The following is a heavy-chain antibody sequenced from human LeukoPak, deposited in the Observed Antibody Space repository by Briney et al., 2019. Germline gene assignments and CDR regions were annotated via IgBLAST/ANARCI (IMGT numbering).Heavy chain of an antibody. D-gene: IGHD3-3*01. CDR3: ARGKRAYDFWSGYEYFDY. J-gene: IGHJ4*02. CDR1: GYTFTGYY. V-gene: IGHV1-2*02. CDR2: INPNSGGT. Sequence: ASVKVSCKASGYTFTGYYMHWVRQAPGQGLEWMGWINPNSGGTNYAQKFQGGGTMTRDTAISTAYMELSRLRSDDTAVYYCARGKRAYDFWSGYEYFDYWGQGTLVTVSS.